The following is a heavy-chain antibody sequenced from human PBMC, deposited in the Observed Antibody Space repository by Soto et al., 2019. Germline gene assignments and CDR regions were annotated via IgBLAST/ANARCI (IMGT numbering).Heavy chain of an antibody. D-gene: IGHD1-26*01. Sequence: GCSLILSCASSGFIFRNAWINWVLQVPGKGLEWVGRIKSKINGGTADYAAPVQGRFAVSRDDSKDMVFLQVNRLKTEGTGIYYCTTDSYSSTTVARFDNWGQGTVVRVSS. J-gene: IGHJ4*02. CDR1: GFIFRNAW. CDR3: TTDSYSSTTVARFDN. V-gene: IGHV3-15*07. CDR2: IKSKINGGTA.